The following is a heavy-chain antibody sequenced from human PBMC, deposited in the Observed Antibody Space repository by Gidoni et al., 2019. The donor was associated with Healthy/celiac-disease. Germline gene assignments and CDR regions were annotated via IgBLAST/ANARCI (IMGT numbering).Heavy chain of an antibody. J-gene: IGHJ3*01. V-gene: IGHV3-30*18. CDR1: GFTFSSYG. CDR3: AKDNG. Sequence: VLLVESGGGVVSPGRSPRPSCAASGFTFSSYGMHWVRQAPGKGLEWVAVISYDGSNKYYADSVKGRFTISRDNSKNTLYLQMNSLRAEDTAVYYCAKDNGWGQGTMVTVSS. CDR2: ISYDGSNK.